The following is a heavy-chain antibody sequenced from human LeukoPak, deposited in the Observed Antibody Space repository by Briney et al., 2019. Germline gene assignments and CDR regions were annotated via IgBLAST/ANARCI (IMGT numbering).Heavy chain of an antibody. J-gene: IGHJ4*02. V-gene: IGHV3-30*02. CDR1: GFTFNSYG. D-gene: IGHD6-19*01. Sequence: GGSLRLSCAASGFTFNSYGMHWVRRAPGKGLEWVTFIRYDGSNKYYADSVKGRFTISRDNAKNSLYLQMSSLRAEDTAVYYCARTVAGMGNYWGQGTLVTVSS. CDR3: ARTVAGMGNY. CDR2: IRYDGSNK.